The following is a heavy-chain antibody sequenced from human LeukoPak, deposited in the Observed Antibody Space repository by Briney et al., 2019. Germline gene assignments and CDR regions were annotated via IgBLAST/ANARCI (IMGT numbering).Heavy chain of an antibody. V-gene: IGHV4-31*03. J-gene: IGHJ4*02. Sequence: SETLSLTCIVSGDSISSGYYWSWIRQLPGRGLEWIGYIYYGGSTFYSPSLKGRVTISVDPSKNQFSLELSSVTAADTAVYYCGRGVVVLAAFDNWGQGTLVTVSS. CDR1: GDSISSGYY. CDR3: GRGVVVLAAFDN. CDR2: IYYGGST. D-gene: IGHD2-15*01.